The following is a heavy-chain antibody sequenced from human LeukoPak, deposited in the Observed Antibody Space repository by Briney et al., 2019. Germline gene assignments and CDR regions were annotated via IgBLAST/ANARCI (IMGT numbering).Heavy chain of an antibody. D-gene: IGHD1-26*01. CDR1: GFTFSSYG. Sequence: GGSLRLSCAASGFTFSSYGMHWARQAPGKGLEWVAVIWNDGSDKYYADSVKGRFTISRDNSKNTLYLQMNSLRAEDTAVYYCAKPARGSGSFLIDFWGQGTLVTVSS. CDR3: AKPARGSGSFLIDF. CDR2: IWNDGSDK. J-gene: IGHJ4*02. V-gene: IGHV3-33*06.